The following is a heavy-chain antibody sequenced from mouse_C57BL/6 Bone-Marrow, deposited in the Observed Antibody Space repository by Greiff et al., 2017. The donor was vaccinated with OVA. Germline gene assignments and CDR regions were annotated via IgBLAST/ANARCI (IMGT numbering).Heavy chain of an antibody. CDR1: GFNIKDDY. CDR3: TSQGAWFAY. V-gene: IGHV14-4*01. CDR2: IDPENGDT. J-gene: IGHJ3*01. Sequence: EVQLQQSGAELVRPGASVKLSCTASGFNIKDDYMPWVKQRPEQGLEWIGWIDPENGDTEYASKFQGKATITADTSSNTAYLQLSSLTSEDTAVYYCTSQGAWFAYWGQGTLVTVSA.